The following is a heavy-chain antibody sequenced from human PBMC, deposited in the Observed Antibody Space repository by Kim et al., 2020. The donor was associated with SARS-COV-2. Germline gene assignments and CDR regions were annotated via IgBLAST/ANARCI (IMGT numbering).Heavy chain of an antibody. D-gene: IGHD1-26*01. J-gene: IGHJ4*02. CDR2: IIPIFGTA. CDR1: GCTFSSYA. CDR3: ARVYGGSYHTYYFDY. V-gene: IGHV1-69*13. Sequence: SVKVSCKASGCTFSSYAISWVRQAPGQGLEWMGGIIPIFGTANYAQKFQGRVTITADESTSTAYMELSSLRSEDTAVYYCARVYGGSYHTYYFDYWGQGTLVTVSS.